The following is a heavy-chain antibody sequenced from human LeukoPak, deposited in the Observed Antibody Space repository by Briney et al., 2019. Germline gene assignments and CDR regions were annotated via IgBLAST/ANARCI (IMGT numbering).Heavy chain of an antibody. V-gene: IGHV4-61*02. Sequence: PSETLSLTCTVAGGSISSGSYYWSCIRQPAGKGLEWIGRIYTSGSTNYNPSLKSRVTISVDTSKNQFSLKLSSVTAADTAVYYCARSNKVPQGYFNYWGQGTLVTVSS. CDR1: GGSISSGSYY. D-gene: IGHD1/OR15-1a*01. CDR2: IYTSGST. J-gene: IGHJ4*02. CDR3: ARSNKVPQGYFNY.